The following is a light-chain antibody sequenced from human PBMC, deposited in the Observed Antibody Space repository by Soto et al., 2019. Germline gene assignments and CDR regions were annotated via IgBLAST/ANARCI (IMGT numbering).Light chain of an antibody. CDR2: EDS. J-gene: IGLJ1*01. V-gene: IGLV2-23*01. CDR3: CSYAGSSTYV. Sequence: QSVLTQPASVSGSPGPSITISCTGTSSDFGSYNLVSWYHQHPGKAPKLMIYEDSKRPSGVSNRFSGSKSGNTASLTISGLQAEDDADYYCCSYAGSSTYVFGTGTKLTVL. CDR1: SSDFGSYNL.